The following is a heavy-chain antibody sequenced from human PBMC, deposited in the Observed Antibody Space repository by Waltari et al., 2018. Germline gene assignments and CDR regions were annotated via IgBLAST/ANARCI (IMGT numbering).Heavy chain of an antibody. CDR1: GGTFSSYA. D-gene: IGHD3-22*01. CDR2: IIPIVGTA. V-gene: IGHV1-69*01. CDR3: ARQSSYYYDSSGYYRSFDP. Sequence: QVQLVQSGAEVKKPGSSVKVSCKASGGTFSSYAISWVRQAPGQGLEWMGGIIPIVGTANYAQKFQGRVTITADESTSTAYMELSSLRSEDTAVYYCARQSSYYYDSSGYYRSFDPWGQGTLVTVSS. J-gene: IGHJ5*02.